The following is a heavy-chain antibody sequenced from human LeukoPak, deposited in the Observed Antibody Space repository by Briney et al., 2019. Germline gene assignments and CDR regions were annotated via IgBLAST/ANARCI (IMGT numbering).Heavy chain of an antibody. CDR3: VKGSTTSRPYYFDY. CDR1: GFTFSNYA. D-gene: IGHD1-1*01. Sequence: GSLRLSCAASGFTFSNYAMSWVRQTPEKGLEWVSAITDSGGDTFYADSVKGRFTISRDNSRNTLYLQMNSLRAEDTAVYYCVKGSTTSRPYYFDYWGQGALVTVSS. CDR2: ITDSGGDT. J-gene: IGHJ4*02. V-gene: IGHV3-23*01.